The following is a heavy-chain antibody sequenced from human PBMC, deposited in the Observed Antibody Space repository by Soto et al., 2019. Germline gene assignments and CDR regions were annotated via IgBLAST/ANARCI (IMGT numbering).Heavy chain of an antibody. D-gene: IGHD3-22*01. CDR1: GFHFSSYS. J-gene: IGHJ4*02. CDR3: AAPRSHDDSSGYCF. CDR2: ISGSGGST. Sequence: GGSLSLSCAASGFHFSSYSMSWVRQAPGKGLEWVSAISGSGGSTYYADSVKGRFTISRDNSKNTLYLQMNSLRAEDTAVYYCAAPRSHDDSSGYCFGGQGTLVTVSS. V-gene: IGHV3-23*01.